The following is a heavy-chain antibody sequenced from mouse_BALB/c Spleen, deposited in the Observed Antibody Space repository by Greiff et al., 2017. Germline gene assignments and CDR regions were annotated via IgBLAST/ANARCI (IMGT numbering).Heavy chain of an antibody. V-gene: IGHV5-17*02. CDR1: GFTFSSFG. D-gene: IGHD2-3*01. J-gene: IGHJ2*01. CDR2: ISSGSSTI. Sequence: EVKLMESGGGLVQPGGSRKLSCAASGFTFSSFGMHWVRQAPEKGLEWVAYISSGSSTIYYADTVKGRFTISRDNPKNTLFPQMTSLRSEDTAMYYCARWLLSFDYWGQGTTLTVSS. CDR3: ARWLLSFDY.